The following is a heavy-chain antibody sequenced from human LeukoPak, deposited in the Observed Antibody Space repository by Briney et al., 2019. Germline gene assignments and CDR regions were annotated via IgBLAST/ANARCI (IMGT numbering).Heavy chain of an antibody. CDR3: ARGLNLYGDLRDDAFDI. J-gene: IGHJ3*02. CDR2: IYHSGST. CDR1: GGSISSSNW. Sequence: SETLSLTCAVSGGSISSSNWWSWVRQPPGKGLEWIGEIYHSGSTNYNPSLKSRVTISVDKSKNQFSLKLSSVTAADTAVYYCARGLNLYGDLRDDAFDIWGQGTMVTVSS. D-gene: IGHD4-17*01. V-gene: IGHV4-4*02.